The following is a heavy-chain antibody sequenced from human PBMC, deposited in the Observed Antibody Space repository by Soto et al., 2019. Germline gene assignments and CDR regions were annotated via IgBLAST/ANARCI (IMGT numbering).Heavy chain of an antibody. Sequence: KPSEALSLTCAVYGGSFSGYYWSWIRQPPGKGLEWIGEINHSGSTNYNPSLKSRVTISVDTSKNQFSLKLSSVTAADTAVYYCARQRYSGYDSHYYYGMDVWGQGTTVTVSS. CDR3: ARQRYSGYDSHYYYGMDV. V-gene: IGHV4-34*01. D-gene: IGHD5-12*01. CDR1: GGSFSGYY. CDR2: INHSGST. J-gene: IGHJ6*02.